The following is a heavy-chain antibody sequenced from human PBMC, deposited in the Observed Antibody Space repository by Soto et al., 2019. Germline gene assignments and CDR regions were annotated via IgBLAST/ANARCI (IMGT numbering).Heavy chain of an antibody. CDR3: ARVSRAIVGATYDY. V-gene: IGHV1-46*01. CDR1: GYTFTSYD. Sequence: GASVKVSCKASGYTFTSYDINWVRQATGQGLEWMGIMNPSGGSTSYAQKFQGRVTMTRDTSTSTVYMELSSLRSEDTAVYYCARVSRAIVGATYDYWGQGTLVTVSS. CDR2: MNPSGGST. D-gene: IGHD1-26*01. J-gene: IGHJ4*02.